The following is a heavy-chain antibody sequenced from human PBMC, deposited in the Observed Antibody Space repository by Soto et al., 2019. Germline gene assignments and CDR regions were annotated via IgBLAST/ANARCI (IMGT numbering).Heavy chain of an antibody. V-gene: IGHV1-69*01. Sequence: QVQLVQSGAEVKKPGSSVKVSCKAPGGTFSTYAISWVRQAPGQGLEWMGGVIPIFGTPKYAEKFQGRVTITADEYTSTGYMELRRLRSEDTAVYYCARARGGSSSLNIYYYYYYGMDVWGQGTTVTVSS. J-gene: IGHJ6*02. CDR3: ARARGGSSSLNIYYYYYYGMDV. D-gene: IGHD6-19*01. CDR2: VIPIFGTP. CDR1: GGTFSTYA.